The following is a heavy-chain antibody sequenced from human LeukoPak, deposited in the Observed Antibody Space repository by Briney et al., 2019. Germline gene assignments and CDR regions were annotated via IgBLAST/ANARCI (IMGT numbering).Heavy chain of an antibody. D-gene: IGHD3-22*01. V-gene: IGHV4-4*02. CDR1: GGSISSSNW. Sequence: SGTLSLTCAVSGGSISSSNWWSWVRQPPGKGLEWIGYIYYTGSTHYNPSLESRVTISVDTSKNQFSLNLSSVTAADTALYYCARAYYDNSGYYYFDFWGQGTLVTVSS. CDR2: IYYTGST. J-gene: IGHJ4*02. CDR3: ARAYYDNSGYYYFDF.